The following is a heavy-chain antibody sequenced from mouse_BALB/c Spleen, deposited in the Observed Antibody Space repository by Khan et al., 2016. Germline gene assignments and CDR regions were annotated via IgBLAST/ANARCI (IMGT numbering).Heavy chain of an antibody. CDR1: GFNIKDYY. V-gene: IGHV14-4*02. CDR3: NAIYYGNYIYFDC. CDR2: IDPENGAT. Sequence: VQLQQSGAELARSGASVRLSCTASGFNIKDYYIHWVKQRPEQGLEWIGWIDPENGATEYAPKFQGKATMTADTSSNTAYLQLSRLTSEDTAVYYCNAIYYGNYIYFDCWGQGTTLTVSS. J-gene: IGHJ2*01. D-gene: IGHD2-1*01.